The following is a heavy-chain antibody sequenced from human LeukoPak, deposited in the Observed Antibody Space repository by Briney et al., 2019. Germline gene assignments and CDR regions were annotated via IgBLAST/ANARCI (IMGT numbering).Heavy chain of an antibody. CDR2: IWYDGSNK. CDR1: GFTFSSYG. D-gene: IGHD6-13*01. CDR3: ARGHGDSSSFDY. V-gene: IGHV3-33*01. J-gene: IGHJ4*02. Sequence: VRSLRLSCAASGFTFSSYGMHWVRQAPGKGLEWVAVIWYDGSNKYYADSVKGRFTISRDNSKNTLYLQMNSLRAEDTAVYYCARGHGDSSSFDYWGQGTLVTVSS.